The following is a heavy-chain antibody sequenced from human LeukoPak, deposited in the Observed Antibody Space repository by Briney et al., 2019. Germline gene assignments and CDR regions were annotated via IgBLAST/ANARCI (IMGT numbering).Heavy chain of an antibody. Sequence: ASVKVSCKASGYTFTGYYIHWVRQAPGQGLEWMGWINPNSGDTNYAQKFQGEVTMTRDTSISTAYMELSRLRSDYTAVYYCARGVTGIYYYYYMDVWGKGTTVTVSS. CDR3: ARGVTGIYYYYYMDV. D-gene: IGHD3-10*01. J-gene: IGHJ6*03. CDR2: INPNSGDT. V-gene: IGHV1-2*02. CDR1: GYTFTGYY.